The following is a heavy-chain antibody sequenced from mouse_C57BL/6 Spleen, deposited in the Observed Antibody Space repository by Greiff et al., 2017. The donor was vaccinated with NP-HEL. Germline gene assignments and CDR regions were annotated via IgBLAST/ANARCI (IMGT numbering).Heavy chain of an antibody. V-gene: IGHV1-52*01. J-gene: IGHJ2*01. Sequence: QVHVKQSGAELVRPGSSVKLSCKASGYTFTSYWMHWVKQRPIQGLEWIGNIDPSDSETHYNQKFKDKATLTVDKSSSTAYMQLSSLTSEDSAVYYCARGYGNYVLDYWGQGTTLTVSS. CDR2: IDPSDSET. D-gene: IGHD2-1*01. CDR3: ARGYGNYVLDY. CDR1: GYTFTSYW.